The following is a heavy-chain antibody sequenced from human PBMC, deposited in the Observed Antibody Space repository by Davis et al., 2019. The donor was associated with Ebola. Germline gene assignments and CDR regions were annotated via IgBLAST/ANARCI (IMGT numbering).Heavy chain of an antibody. CDR3: ARGRSAAGTPDSDY. CDR1: GFTFDDYA. CDR2: ISWNSGSI. V-gene: IGHV3-9*01. D-gene: IGHD6-13*01. J-gene: IGHJ4*02. Sequence: PGGSLRLSCAASGFTFDDYAMHWVRQAPGKGLQWVSGISWNSGSIGYADSVKGRFTISRDNAKNSLYLQMNSLRAEDTAVYYCARGRSAAGTPDSDYWGQGTLVTVSS.